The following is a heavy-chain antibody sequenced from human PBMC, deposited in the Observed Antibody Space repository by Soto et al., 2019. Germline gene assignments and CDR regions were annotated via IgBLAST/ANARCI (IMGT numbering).Heavy chain of an antibody. D-gene: IGHD3-22*01. CDR2: ISTDNGNT. V-gene: IGHV1-18*01. Sequence: LRAPGQGLEWMGWISTDNGNTNYAQHLQGRVSMTTDTSTSTAYMDLRSLRSDDTAVYYCAKDRVPNDSSGYYSILTDSWGQGTVVTVSS. J-gene: IGHJ4*02. CDR3: AKDRVPNDSSGYYSILTDS.